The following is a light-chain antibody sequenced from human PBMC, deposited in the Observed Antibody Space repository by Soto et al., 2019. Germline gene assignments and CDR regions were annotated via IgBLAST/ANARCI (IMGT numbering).Light chain of an antibody. V-gene: IGKV4-1*01. CDR2: WAS. J-gene: IGKJ4*01. CDR1: QSVLYSSNNKDY. Sequence: DIVMTQSPASLAVSLGERATINCKSSQSVLYSSNNKDYLAWYQQKPGQPPKLLIYWASTRESGVPDRFSGGASGSVFSLAIRSLQAEDVAVYSCQQYYSSPLTFGGGAKVEIK. CDR3: QQYYSSPLT.